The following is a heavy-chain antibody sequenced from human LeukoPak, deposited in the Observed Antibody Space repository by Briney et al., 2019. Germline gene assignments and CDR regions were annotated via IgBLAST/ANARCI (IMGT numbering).Heavy chain of an antibody. J-gene: IGHJ5*02. V-gene: IGHV3-21*01. Sequence: PGGPLRLSCAPSGFTLSGYNMNWLPQAPGEGLEWVSSITGSSSFIHYSDSVKGRFTISRDNAESSVYLQMNSLRAEDTAVYYCAAAPELPGWFDPWGQGTLVTVFS. CDR1: GFTLSGYN. CDR3: AAAPELPGWFDP. CDR2: ITGSSSFI. D-gene: IGHD6-6*01.